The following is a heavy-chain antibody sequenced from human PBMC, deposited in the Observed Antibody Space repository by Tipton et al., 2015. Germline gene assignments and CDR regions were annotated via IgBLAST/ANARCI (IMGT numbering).Heavy chain of an antibody. V-gene: IGHV1-18*01. CDR3: ARDLAAETTDAFDI. CDR1: GYTFTSYG. Sequence: QLVQSGAEVKKPGASVKVSCKASGYTFTSYGISWVRQAPGQGLEWMGWISAYNGNTNYAPKVQGRVTMTTDASTNTVYMELRSLRFDDTAVYYCARDLAAETTDAFDIWGQGTIVTVSS. CDR2: ISAYNGNT. J-gene: IGHJ3*02. D-gene: IGHD6-13*01.